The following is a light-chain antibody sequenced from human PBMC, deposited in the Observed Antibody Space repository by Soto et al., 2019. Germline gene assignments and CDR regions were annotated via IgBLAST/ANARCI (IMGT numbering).Light chain of an antibody. J-gene: IGLJ2*01. Sequence: QAVVTQPPSASGTPRQRVTISCSGSSSNIGSNYVYWYQQLPGPAPKLLIYSNNQRPSGVPDRFSGSKSGTSASLAISGLRSEDAADYYCAAWDDSLSGVVFGGGTQLTVL. CDR3: AAWDDSLSGVV. CDR1: SSNIGSNY. CDR2: SNN. V-gene: IGLV1-47*02.